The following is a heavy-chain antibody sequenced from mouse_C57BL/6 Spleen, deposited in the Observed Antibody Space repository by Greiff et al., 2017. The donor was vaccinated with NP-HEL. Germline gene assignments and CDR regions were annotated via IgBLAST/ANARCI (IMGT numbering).Heavy chain of an antibody. J-gene: IGHJ2*01. CDR1: GFTFSDYG. D-gene: IGHD2-5*01. CDR2: ISSGSSTI. Sequence: EVKLVESGGGLVKPGGSLKLSCAASGFTFSDYGMHWVRQAPEKGLEWVAYISSGSSTIYYADTVKGRFTISRDNAKNTLFLQMTSLRSEDTAMYYCARIGKTYYSNYFDYWGQGTTLTVSS. CDR3: ARIGKTYYSNYFDY. V-gene: IGHV5-17*01.